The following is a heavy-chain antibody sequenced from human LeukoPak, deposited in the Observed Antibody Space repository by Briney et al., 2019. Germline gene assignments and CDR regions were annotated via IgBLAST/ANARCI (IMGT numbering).Heavy chain of an antibody. J-gene: IGHJ3*02. Sequence: VASVKVSCKTSGYAFTGHYIHWVRQAPGQGLEWLGWINSNSGDTKYEEKFQGRVTMTRDTSITTVYMDLTRLISDDAAVYYCARVGLGKDTAFDIWGQGTMVTVSS. CDR1: GYAFTGHY. CDR3: ARVGLGKDTAFDI. V-gene: IGHV1-2*02. D-gene: IGHD2-15*01. CDR2: INSNSGDT.